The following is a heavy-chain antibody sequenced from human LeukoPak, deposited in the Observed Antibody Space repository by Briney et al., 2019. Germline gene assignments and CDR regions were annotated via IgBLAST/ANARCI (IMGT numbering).Heavy chain of an antibody. CDR3: ARILGWVPYYFDY. D-gene: IGHD2-21*01. J-gene: IGHJ4*02. CDR1: GFTFSSYW. V-gene: IGHV3-7*01. Sequence: SGGSLRLSCAASGFTFSSYWMSWVRQAPGKGLEWVANIKHDGSEKYFVDSVKGRFTISRDNAKNSLYLQMNSLRAEDTAVYYCARILGWVPYYFDYWGQGTLVTVSS. CDR2: IKHDGSEK.